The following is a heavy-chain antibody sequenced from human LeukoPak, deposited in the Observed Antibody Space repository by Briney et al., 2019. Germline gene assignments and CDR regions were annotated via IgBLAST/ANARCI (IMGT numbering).Heavy chain of an antibody. CDR1: GGSFSGYY. J-gene: IGHJ3*02. CDR3: ARGVVADAFDI. V-gene: IGHV4-34*01. CDR2: INHSRST. Sequence: PSETLSLTCAVYGGSFSGYYWSWIRDPPGKGLEWFGEINHSRSTNYTPSLKSRVTISVDTSKNQFSLKLSSVAAADTAVYYCARGVVADAFDIWGQGTMVTVSS. D-gene: IGHD2-15*01.